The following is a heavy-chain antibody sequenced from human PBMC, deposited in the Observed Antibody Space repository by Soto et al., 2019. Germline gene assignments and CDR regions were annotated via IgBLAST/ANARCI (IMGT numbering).Heavy chain of an antibody. Sequence: GASVKVSCKASGYIFTGNYMHWVRQAPGQGLEYMGWINPNNGATNYAQNFQGRVTMTWDTSISTAYMEVRRLRSDDTAVYYCAPNYPDGSGYFDHWGQGTLVTVSS. J-gene: IGHJ4*02. D-gene: IGHD3-22*01. CDR2: INPNNGAT. CDR3: APNYPDGSGYFDH. V-gene: IGHV1-2*02. CDR1: GYIFTGNY.